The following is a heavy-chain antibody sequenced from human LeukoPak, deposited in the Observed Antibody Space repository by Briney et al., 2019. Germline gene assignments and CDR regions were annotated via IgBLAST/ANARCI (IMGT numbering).Heavy chain of an antibody. CDR1: GFTFSSYS. Sequence: GGSLRLSCAASGFTFSSYSINWVRQAPGKGLEWVSFISSSSTIYYADSVKGRFTISRDNAKNSLYLQMNSLRAEDTAVYYCARGGGSYNPLDYWGQGTLVTVSS. J-gene: IGHJ4*02. CDR2: ISSSSTI. CDR3: ARGGGSYNPLDY. V-gene: IGHV3-48*04. D-gene: IGHD1-26*01.